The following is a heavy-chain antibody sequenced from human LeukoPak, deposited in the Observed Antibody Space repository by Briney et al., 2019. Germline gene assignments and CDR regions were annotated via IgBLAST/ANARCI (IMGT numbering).Heavy chain of an antibody. V-gene: IGHV1-8*01. CDR1: GYTFTSYD. D-gene: IGHD2-15*01. J-gene: IGHJ5*02. Sequence: ASVKVSCKASGYTFTSYDINWVRQATGQGLGWMGWMNPNSGNTGYAQKFQGRVTMTRNTSISTAYMELSSLRSEDTAVYYCARAWWELLPATNWFDPWGQGTLVTVSS. CDR2: MNPNSGNT. CDR3: ARAWWELLPATNWFDP.